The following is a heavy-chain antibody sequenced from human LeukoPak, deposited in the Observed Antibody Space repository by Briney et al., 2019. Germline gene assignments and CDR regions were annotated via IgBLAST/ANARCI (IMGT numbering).Heavy chain of an antibody. V-gene: IGHV3-30*18. CDR1: GFTFSCYG. J-gene: IGHJ4*02. CDR3: AKDGGVWFGESNDY. CDR2: ISYDGRNK. Sequence: GALRLSWAASGFTFSCYGMHWVRQAPGKGLEWVAVISYDGRNKYYADSVKGRFTISRDNFKNTLYLQMNSLRADDTAVYYCAKDGGVWFGESNDYWGQGTLVTVSS. D-gene: IGHD3-10*01.